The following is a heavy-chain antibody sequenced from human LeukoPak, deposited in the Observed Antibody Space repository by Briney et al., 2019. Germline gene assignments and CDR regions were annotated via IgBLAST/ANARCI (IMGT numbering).Heavy chain of an antibody. CDR1: GGSISSRGYY. CDR2: VYDSGSS. Sequence: SETLSLTCTVSGGSISSRGYYWGWLRQPPGKGLEWLGNVYDSGSSYSSPSLKSPVTISVDTSNNHFSLKLSSVTAADTVVYYCTRRREWSAYRDYWGQGTLVTVSS. D-gene: IGHD3-3*01. CDR3: TRRREWSAYRDY. J-gene: IGHJ4*02. V-gene: IGHV4-39*02.